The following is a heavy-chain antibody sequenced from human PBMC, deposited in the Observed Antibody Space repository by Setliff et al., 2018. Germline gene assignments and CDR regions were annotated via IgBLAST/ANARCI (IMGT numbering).Heavy chain of an antibody. CDR1: GGSIKDEDHY. D-gene: IGHD3-10*01. CDR2: IYYSGAT. CDR3: ARRPTGPGAPFDI. V-gene: IGHV4-39*01. J-gene: IGHJ3*02. Sequence: PSETLSLTCTVSGGSIKDEDHYWGWIRQPPGKGLEWIGTIYYSGATYHNPSLKSRLTISVDTSKNQFSLKLISVTAADTALYFCARRPTGPGAPFDIWGHGTMVTVSS.